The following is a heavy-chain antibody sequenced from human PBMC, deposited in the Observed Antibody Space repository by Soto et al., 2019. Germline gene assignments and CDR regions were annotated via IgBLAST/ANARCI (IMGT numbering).Heavy chain of an antibody. CDR3: ARDIRTEWEPFYYYGMDV. CDR1: GFTFSSYG. D-gene: IGHD1-26*01. CDR2: IWYDGSNK. V-gene: IGHV3-33*01. J-gene: IGHJ6*02. Sequence: PGGSLRLSCAASGFTFSSYGMHWVRQAPGKGLEWVAVIWYDGSNKYYADSVKGRFTISRDNSKNTLYLQMNSLRAEDTAVYYCARDIRTEWEPFYYYGMDVWGQGTTVTVSS.